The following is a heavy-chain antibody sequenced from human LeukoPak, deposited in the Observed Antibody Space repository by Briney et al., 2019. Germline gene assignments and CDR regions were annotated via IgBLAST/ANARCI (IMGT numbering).Heavy chain of an antibody. CDR3: ARGVVRGGWYHLFDY. CDR2: ISPSGGST. CDR1: GYTFTSNY. J-gene: IGHJ4*02. V-gene: IGHV1-46*01. Sequence: ASVKVSCKAFGYTFTSNYMHWVRQAPGQGPEWMGVISPSGGSTTYAQKFQDRLTLTRDMSTSTDYLELSSLRSEDTAVYYCARGVVRGGWYHLFDYWGQGTLVTVSS. D-gene: IGHD6-19*01.